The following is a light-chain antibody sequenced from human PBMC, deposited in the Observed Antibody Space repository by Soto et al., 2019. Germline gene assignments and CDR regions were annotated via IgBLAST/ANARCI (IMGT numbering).Light chain of an antibody. CDR3: QSYDSSLSAWV. V-gene: IGLV1-40*01. Sequence: QSVLTQPPSVSGAPGQRVTISCTGSSSNIGAGYDVHWYQQLPGTAPKLLVYGYNNRPSGVPDRFSVSKSGTSAFLTITGLQTEDEADYYCQSYDSSLSAWVFGGGTKLTVL. J-gene: IGLJ2*01. CDR1: SSNIGAGYD. CDR2: GYN.